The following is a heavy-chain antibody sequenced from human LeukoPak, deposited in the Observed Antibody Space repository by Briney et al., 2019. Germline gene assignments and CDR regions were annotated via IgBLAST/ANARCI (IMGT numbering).Heavy chain of an antibody. V-gene: IGHV5-10-1*01. Sequence: GESLKISCKGSGYSFTSYWVSWVRQMPGKGLEWMGRIDPSDSYINYSPSFQGHVTISADKSISTAYLQWSSLKASGTAMYYCARQRFDYGYGMDVWGQGTTVTVSS. J-gene: IGHJ6*02. D-gene: IGHD3-16*01. CDR1: GYSFTSYW. CDR2: IDPSDSYI. CDR3: ARQRFDYGYGMDV.